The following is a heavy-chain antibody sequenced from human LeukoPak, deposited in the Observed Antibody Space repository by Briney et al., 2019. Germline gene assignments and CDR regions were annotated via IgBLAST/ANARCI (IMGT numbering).Heavy chain of an antibody. CDR2: IKSKTDGGTT. Sequence: SGGSLRLSCAASGFTFSNAWMSWVRQAPGKGREGVGRIKSKTDGGTTDYAAPVKGRLTISRDDSKNTLYLQMNSLKTEDTAVYYCTARMVRGVITGEEIDYWGQGTLVTVSS. D-gene: IGHD3-10*01. CDR1: GFTFSNAW. V-gene: IGHV3-15*01. CDR3: TARMVRGVITGEEIDY. J-gene: IGHJ4*02.